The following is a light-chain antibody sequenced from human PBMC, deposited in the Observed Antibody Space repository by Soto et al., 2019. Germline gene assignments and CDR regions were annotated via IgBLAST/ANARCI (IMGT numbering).Light chain of an antibody. CDR2: AAS. Sequence: DMPMTQSPSSLSASVGDRVTITCRASQTIRDYLNWYQQKPGKAPKLLIYAASSLQSGVPSRFSGSGSGTDFTLTISSLQPEDFATYYCQQSYSNPPTYTFGQGTKLEIK. V-gene: IGKV1-39*01. CDR3: QQSYSNPPTYT. J-gene: IGKJ2*01. CDR1: QTIRDY.